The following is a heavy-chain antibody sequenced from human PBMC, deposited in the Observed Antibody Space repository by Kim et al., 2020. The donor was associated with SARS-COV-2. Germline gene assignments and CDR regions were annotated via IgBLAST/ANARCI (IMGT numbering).Heavy chain of an antibody. CDR2: IRRKDFGVTT. V-gene: IGHV3-49*03. D-gene: IGHD6-19*01. CDR3: NRARSSGGPYWFFDF. Sequence: GGSLRLSCTHSGFTFGDYAMSWFRQAPGEGLEWVGFIRRKDFGVTTEYAASVEGRFIISRNDSKSIDYLQMNSQRTEDTAWYNRNRARSSGGPYWFFDF. CDR1: GFTFGDYA. J-gene: IGHJ2*01.